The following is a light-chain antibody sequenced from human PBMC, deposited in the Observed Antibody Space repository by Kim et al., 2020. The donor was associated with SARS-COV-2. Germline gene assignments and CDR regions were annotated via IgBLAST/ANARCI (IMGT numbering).Light chain of an antibody. CDR3: CSYAGRYTRV. CDR1: SSDVGGYNY. J-gene: IGLJ3*02. Sequence: GQSVTISCTGTSSDVGGYNYVSWYQQHPGKAPKLMIYDVSKRPSGVPDRFSGSKSGNTASLTISGLQAEDEADYYCCSYAGRYTRVFGGGTKLTVL. V-gene: IGLV2-11*01. CDR2: DVS.